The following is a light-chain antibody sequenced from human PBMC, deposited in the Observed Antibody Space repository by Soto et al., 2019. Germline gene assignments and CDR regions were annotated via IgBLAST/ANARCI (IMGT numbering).Light chain of an antibody. V-gene: IGLV2-8*01. CDR2: EVS. CDR1: SSDVGGYNY. CDR3: SSYAGSNTPYV. Sequence: QSALTQPPSASGSPGQSVTISCTETSSDVGGYNYVSWYQQHPGKAPKLMINEVSKRPSGVPDRFSGSKSGNTASLTVSGLQAEDEADYYCSSYAGSNTPYVFGTGTKLTVL. J-gene: IGLJ1*01.